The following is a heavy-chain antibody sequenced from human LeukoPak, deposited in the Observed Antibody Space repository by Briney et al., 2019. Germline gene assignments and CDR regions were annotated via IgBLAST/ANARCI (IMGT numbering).Heavy chain of an antibody. CDR3: ARVSISRKQLLDY. V-gene: IGHV1-8*01. J-gene: IGHJ4*02. CDR1: GYTFTSYD. CDR2: MNPNSGST. Sequence: ASVKVSCKASGYTFTSYDINWVRQATGQGLEWMGWMNPNSGSTGYAQKFQGRVTMTRNTSISTAYMELSSLRSEDTAVYYCARVSISRKQLLDYWGQGTLVTVSS. D-gene: IGHD1-1*01.